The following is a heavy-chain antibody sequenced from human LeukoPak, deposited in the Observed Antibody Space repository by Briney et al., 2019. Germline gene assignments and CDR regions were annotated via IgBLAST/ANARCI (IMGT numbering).Heavy chain of an antibody. V-gene: IGHV1-69*13. CDR1: GYTFTSYA. D-gene: IGHD3-3*01. CDR2: IIPIFGTA. CDR3: ARDHGSVNYDFWSGYYRVPTYFDY. J-gene: IGHJ4*02. Sequence: ASVKVSCKASGYTFTSYAMNWVRQAPGQGLEWMGGIIPIFGTANYAQKFQGRVTITADESTSTAYMELSSLRSEDTAVYYCARDHGSVNYDFWSGYYRVPTYFDYWGQGTLVTVSS.